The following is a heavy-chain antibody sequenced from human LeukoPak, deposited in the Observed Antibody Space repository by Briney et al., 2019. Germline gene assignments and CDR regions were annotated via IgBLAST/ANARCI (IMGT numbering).Heavy chain of an antibody. Sequence: PGGSLRLSCAAPGFTFSSYGMHWVRQAPGKGLEWVASIRYDGSNKYYADSVKGRFTISRDNAKNSLYLQMNSLRAEDTAVYYCARIMYYYDSSGYYLDAFDIWGQGTMVTVSS. CDR2: IRYDGSNK. CDR3: ARIMYYYDSSGYYLDAFDI. V-gene: IGHV3-30*02. J-gene: IGHJ3*02. D-gene: IGHD3-22*01. CDR1: GFTFSSYG.